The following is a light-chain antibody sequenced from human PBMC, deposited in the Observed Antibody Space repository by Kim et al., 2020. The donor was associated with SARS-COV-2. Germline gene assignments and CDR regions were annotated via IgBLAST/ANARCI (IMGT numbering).Light chain of an antibody. CDR2: EVS. J-gene: IGLJ3*02. Sequence: SITSRFTGTSSDVGSYNLVSWYQQHPGKAPKLMIYEVSKRPSGVSNRFSGSKSGNTASLTISGLQAEDEADYYCCSYAGSSTWVFGGGNQLTVL. V-gene: IGLV2-23*02. CDR1: SSDVGSYNL. CDR3: CSYAGSSTWV.